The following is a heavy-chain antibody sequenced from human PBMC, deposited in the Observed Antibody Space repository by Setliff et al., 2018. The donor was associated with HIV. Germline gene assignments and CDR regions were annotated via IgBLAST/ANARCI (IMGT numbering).Heavy chain of an antibody. Sequence: RASVKVSCKASGYSFSNYAINWVRQGPGQGLEWMGWIKTDSGSPTYAQGFTGRFVFSVDTSVTTAYLQISSLKAEDTAVYYCARALYGDYGGDLNWLDPWGQGTLVTVSS. CDR2: IKTDSGSP. J-gene: IGHJ5*02. CDR3: ARALYGDYGGDLNWLDP. CDR1: GYSFSNYA. D-gene: IGHD4-17*01. V-gene: IGHV7-4-1*02.